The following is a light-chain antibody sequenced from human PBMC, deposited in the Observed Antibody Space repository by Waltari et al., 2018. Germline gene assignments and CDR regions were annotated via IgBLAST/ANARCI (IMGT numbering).Light chain of an antibody. J-gene: IGLJ3*02. CDR2: EVI. Sequence: QSAPTQPPSVTQSPGNSMPIPCPGTSRNCAFFNLVSWYQQHPGKAPELVVYEVITRPSGVSNRFSGSKSGNTASLTISGLQAEDEADYYCCSYAGRNIWVFGGGTKLTVL. CDR1: SRNCAFFNL. CDR3: CSYAGRNIWV. V-gene: IGLV2-23*02.